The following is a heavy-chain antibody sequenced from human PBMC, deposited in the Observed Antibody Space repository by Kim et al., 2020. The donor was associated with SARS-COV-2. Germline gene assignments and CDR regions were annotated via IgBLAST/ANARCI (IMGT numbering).Heavy chain of an antibody. D-gene: IGHD2-2*01. CDR2: INHSGST. J-gene: IGHJ4*02. Sequence: SETLSLTCAVYGGSFSGYYWSWIRQPPGKGLEWIGEINHSGSTNYNPSLKSRVTISVDTSKNQFSLKLSSVTAADTAVYYCARGEYPLSPPPSFFDYWGQGTRFTVSP. CDR1: GGSFSGYY. CDR3: ARGEYPLSPPPSFFDY. V-gene: IGHV4-34*01.